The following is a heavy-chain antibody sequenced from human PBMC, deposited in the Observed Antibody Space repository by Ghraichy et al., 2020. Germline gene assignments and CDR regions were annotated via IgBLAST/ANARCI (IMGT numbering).Heavy chain of an antibody. CDR3: ARARDGDSAFDI. CDR1: GGSLSSGSYY. V-gene: IGHV4-61*02. D-gene: IGHD4-17*01. J-gene: IGHJ3*02. Sequence: SETLSLTCTVSGGSLSSGSYYWNWIRQPAGRGLEWIGRWYTSGSTNYNPSLKSRLTISVDTSKNQFSLKLNSVTAADTAVYYCARARDGDSAFDIWGQGRMVTVSS. CDR2: WYTSGST.